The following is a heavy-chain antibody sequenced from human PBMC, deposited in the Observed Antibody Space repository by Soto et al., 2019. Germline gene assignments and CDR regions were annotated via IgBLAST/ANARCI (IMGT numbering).Heavy chain of an antibody. CDR3: ARAIRGYCSGGSCRGVWLDY. CDR2: IWYDGSNK. Sequence: GGSLRLSCAASGFTFSSYGMHWVRQAPGKGLEWVAVIWYDGSNKYYADSVKGRFTISRDNSKNTLYLQMNSLRAEDTAVYYCARAIRGYCSGGSCRGVWLDYWGQGTLVTVSS. CDR1: GFTFSSYG. V-gene: IGHV3-33*01. D-gene: IGHD2-15*01. J-gene: IGHJ4*02.